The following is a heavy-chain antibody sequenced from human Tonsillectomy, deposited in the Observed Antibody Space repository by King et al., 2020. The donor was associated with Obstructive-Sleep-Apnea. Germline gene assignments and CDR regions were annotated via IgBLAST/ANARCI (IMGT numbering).Heavy chain of an antibody. J-gene: IGHJ4*02. CDR1: GFTFSSYG. CDR3: AKDGGWKKYYFDY. CDR2: IWYDGSNK. D-gene: IGHD3-16*01. V-gene: IGHV3-33*06. Sequence: VQLVESGGGVVQPGRSLRLSCAASGFTFSSYGMHWVRQAPGKGLEWVAVIWYDGSNKYYADSVKGRFTISRDNSKNTLYLQMNSLRAEDTAVYYCAKDGGWKKYYFDYWGQGTLVTVSS.